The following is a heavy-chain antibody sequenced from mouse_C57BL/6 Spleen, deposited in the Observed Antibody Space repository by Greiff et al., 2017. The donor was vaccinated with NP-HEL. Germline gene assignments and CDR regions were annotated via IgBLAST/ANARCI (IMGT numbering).Heavy chain of an antibody. Sequence: QVQLQQPGAELVKPGASVKVSCKASGYTFTSYWMHWVKQRPGQGLEWIGGIHPSDSDTNYNQKFKGKATLTVDKSSSTAYMQLSSLTSEDSAVYYCARSPFLDRSSMDYWGQGTSVTVSS. CDR1: GYTFTSYW. V-gene: IGHV1-74*01. CDR2: IHPSDSDT. CDR3: ARSPFLDRSSMDY. J-gene: IGHJ4*01.